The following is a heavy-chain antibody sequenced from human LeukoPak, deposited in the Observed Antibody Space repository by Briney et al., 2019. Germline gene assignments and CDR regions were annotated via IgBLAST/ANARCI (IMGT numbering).Heavy chain of an antibody. CDR1: GFTFSSYW. CDR2: INSDGSST. CDR3: AKGDYLEWFPNWFDP. V-gene: IGHV3-74*01. D-gene: IGHD3-3*01. Sequence: PGGSLRLSCAASGFTFSSYWMHWVRQAPGKGLVWVSRINSDGSSTSYADSVKGRFTISRDNAKNTLYLQMNSLRAEDTAVYYCAKGDYLEWFPNWFDPWGQGTLVTVSS. J-gene: IGHJ5*02.